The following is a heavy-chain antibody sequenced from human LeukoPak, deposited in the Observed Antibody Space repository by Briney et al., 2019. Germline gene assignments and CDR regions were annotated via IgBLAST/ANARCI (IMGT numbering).Heavy chain of an antibody. CDR1: GGSISSGGYY. J-gene: IGHJ6*02. CDR3: ARDTLYYYGMDV. Sequence: PSETLSLTCTVSGGSISSGGYYWSWIRQHPGKGLEWIGYIYYSGSTYYNPSLKSRVTISVDTPKNQFSLKLSSVTAADTAVYHCARDTLYYYGMDVWGQGTTVTVSS. CDR2: IYYSGST. V-gene: IGHV4-31*03.